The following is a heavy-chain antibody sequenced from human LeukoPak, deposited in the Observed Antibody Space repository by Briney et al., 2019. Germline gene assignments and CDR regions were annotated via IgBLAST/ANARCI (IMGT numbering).Heavy chain of an antibody. CDR2: ISSSGSTI. J-gene: IGHJ4*02. CDR3: ARDFGAYYYGSGSYYTEYYFDY. CDR1: GFTFSSYE. V-gene: IGHV3-48*03. D-gene: IGHD3-10*01. Sequence: PGGSLRLSCAASGFTFSSYEMNWVRQAPGKGLEWVSYISSSGSTIYYADSVKGRFTFSRDNAKNSLYLQMNSLRAEDTAVYYCARDFGAYYYGSGSYYTEYYFDYWGQGTLVTVSS.